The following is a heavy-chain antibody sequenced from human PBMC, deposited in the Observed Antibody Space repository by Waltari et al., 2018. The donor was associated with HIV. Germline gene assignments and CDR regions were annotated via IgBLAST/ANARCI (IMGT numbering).Heavy chain of an antibody. J-gene: IGHJ3*02. CDR3: ARGKITFGGVIPVWAVDI. CDR1: GGSFSGYY. V-gene: IGHV4-34*01. CDR2: ITHSVNT. D-gene: IGHD3-16*02. Sequence: QVQLQKWGAGLLKPSETLSLTCAVYGGSFSGYYWSWIRQPPGKGLEWIGEITHSVNTNYNPSLESRVTMSVDTSKNEFSLKLSSVTAADTAVYYSARGKITFGGVIPVWAVDIWGQGTMVTVSS.